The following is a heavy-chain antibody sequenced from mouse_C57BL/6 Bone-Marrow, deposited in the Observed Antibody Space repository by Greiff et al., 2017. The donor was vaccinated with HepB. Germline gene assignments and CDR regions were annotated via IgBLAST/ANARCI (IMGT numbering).Heavy chain of an antibody. Sequence: EVQLQQSGGGLVKPGGSLKLSCAASGFTFSSYAMSWVRQTPEKRLEWVATISDGGSYTYYPDNVKGRFTISRDNAKNNLYLQMSHLKSEDTAMYYWARVYYYDRENWAFDVWGTGTTVTVSS. V-gene: IGHV5-4*01. J-gene: IGHJ1*03. CDR2: ISDGGSYT. D-gene: IGHD1-1*01. CDR3: ARVYYYDRENWAFDV. CDR1: GFTFSSYA.